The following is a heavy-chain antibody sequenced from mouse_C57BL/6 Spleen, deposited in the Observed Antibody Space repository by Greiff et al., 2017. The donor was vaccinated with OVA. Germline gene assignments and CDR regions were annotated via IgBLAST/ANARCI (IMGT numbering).Heavy chain of an antibody. D-gene: IGHD1-1*01. CDR1: GFTFSDYG. J-gene: IGHJ2*01. CDR3: ARPGYYGNYFDY. CDR2: ISSGSSTI. Sequence: DVMLVESGGGLVKPGGSLKLSCAASGFTFSDYGMHWVRQAPEKGLEWVAYISSGSSTIYYADTVKGRFTISRDNAKNTLFLQMTSLRSEDTAMYYCARPGYYGNYFDYWGQGTTLTVSS. V-gene: IGHV5-17*01.